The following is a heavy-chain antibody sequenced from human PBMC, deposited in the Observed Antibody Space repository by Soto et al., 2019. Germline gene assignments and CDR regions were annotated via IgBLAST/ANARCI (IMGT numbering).Heavy chain of an antibody. CDR2: IIPIFGTA. V-gene: IGHV1-69*13. CDR3: ARGARELLHTYYYYGMDV. CDR1: GGIFSSYA. Sequence: GASVKVSCKASGGIFSSYAISWVRQAPGQGLEWMGGIIPIFGTANYAQKFQGRVTITADESTSTAYMELSSLRSEDTAVYYCARGARELLHTYYYYGMDVWGQGTTVTVSS. D-gene: IGHD3-10*01. J-gene: IGHJ6*02.